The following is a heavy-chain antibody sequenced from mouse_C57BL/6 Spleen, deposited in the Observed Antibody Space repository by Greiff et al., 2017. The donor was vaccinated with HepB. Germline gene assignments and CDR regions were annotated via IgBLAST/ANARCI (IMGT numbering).Heavy chain of an antibody. J-gene: IGHJ4*01. CDR3: ARWFVTRGYAMDY. CDR2: INPGSGGT. D-gene: IGHD2-13*01. CDR1: GYAFTNYL. V-gene: IGHV1-54*01. Sequence: VMLVESGAELVRPGTSVKVSCKASGYAFTNYLIEWVKQRPGQGLEWIGVINPGSGGTNYNEKFKGKATLTADKSSSTAYMQLSSLTSEDSAVYFCARWFVTRGYAMDYWGQGTSVTVSS.